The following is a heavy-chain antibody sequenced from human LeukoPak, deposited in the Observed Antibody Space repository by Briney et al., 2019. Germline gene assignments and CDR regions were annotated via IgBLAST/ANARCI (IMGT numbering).Heavy chain of an antibody. Sequence: PSETLSLTCAVSGYSISSGYYWGWIRQPPGKGLEWIGSIYHSGSTYYNPSFKSRVTISVDTSKNQFSLKLSSVTAADTAVYYCARVAVCSGGSCYSGWFDPWGQGTLVTVSS. CDR3: ARVAVCSGGSCYSGWFDP. V-gene: IGHV4-38-2*01. D-gene: IGHD2-15*01. CDR2: IYHSGST. J-gene: IGHJ5*02. CDR1: GYSISSGYY.